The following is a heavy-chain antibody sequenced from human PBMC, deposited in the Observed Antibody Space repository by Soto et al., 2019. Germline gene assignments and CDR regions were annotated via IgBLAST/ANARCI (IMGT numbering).Heavy chain of an antibody. CDR1: GGTFSSYA. J-gene: IGHJ6*02. D-gene: IGHD2-15*01. CDR2: IIPIFGTA. V-gene: IGHV1-69*13. CDR3: ARDLFRYCSGGSCYGGMDV. Sequence: GASVKVSCKASGGTFSSYAISWVRQAPGQGLEWMGGIIPIFGTANYAQKFQGRVTITAGESTSTAYMELSSLRSEDTAVYYCARDLFRYCSGGSCYGGMDVWGQGTTVTVSS.